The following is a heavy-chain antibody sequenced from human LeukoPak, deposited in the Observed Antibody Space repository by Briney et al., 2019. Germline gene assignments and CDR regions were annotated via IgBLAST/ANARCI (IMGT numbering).Heavy chain of an antibody. CDR2: ISWNSGSV. V-gene: IGHV3-9*01. J-gene: IGHJ6*03. Sequence: GGSLRLSCAASGFTFEDYAMHWVRQAPGKGLEWVSGISWNSGSVGYADSLKGRFTISRDNAKNSLYLQLNSLRAEDTALYCCAKSDSSSWYVDYFYYLDVWGKGTTVTVSS. D-gene: IGHD6-13*01. CDR1: GFTFEDYA. CDR3: AKSDSSSWYVDYFYYLDV.